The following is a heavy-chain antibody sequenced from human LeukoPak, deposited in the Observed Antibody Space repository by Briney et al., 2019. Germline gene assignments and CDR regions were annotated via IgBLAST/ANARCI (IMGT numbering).Heavy chain of an antibody. CDR1: GFTFDDYA. CDR2: ISWNSGRI. Sequence: GRSLRLSCAASGFTFDDYAMHWVRQAPGKGLEWVSSISWNSGRIGYADSVKGRFTISRDNAKNSLYLQMNSLRAEDTALYYCAKAQGAAGFGNWFDPWGQGTPVTVSS. CDR3: AKAQGAAGFGNWFDP. V-gene: IGHV3-9*01. J-gene: IGHJ5*02. D-gene: IGHD6-13*01.